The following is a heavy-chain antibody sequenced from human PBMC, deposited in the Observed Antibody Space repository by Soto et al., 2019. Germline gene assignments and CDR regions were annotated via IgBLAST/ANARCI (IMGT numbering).Heavy chain of an antibody. V-gene: IGHV5-51*07. CDR3: ARLRHGDYVWWDYYYYYMDV. CDR1: GGRDSRSW. D-gene: IGHD4-17*01. CDR2: IYPGDSDT. Sequence: GDSETSSDNRPGGRDSRSWLSSDHQIKGKGLEWMGIIYPGDSDTRYSPSFQGQVTISADKSISTAYLQWSSLKASDTAMYYCARLRHGDYVWWDYYYYYMDVWGKGTTVSVSS. J-gene: IGHJ6*03.